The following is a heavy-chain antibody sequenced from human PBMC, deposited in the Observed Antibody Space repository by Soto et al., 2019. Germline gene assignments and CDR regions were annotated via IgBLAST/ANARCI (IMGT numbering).Heavy chain of an antibody. CDR3: ARALLGYCSSTSCYTPLFDY. Sequence: SETLSLTCAVSGGSISSGGYSWSWIRQPPGKGLEWIGYIYHSGSTYYNPSLKSRVTISVDRSKNQFSLKLSSVTAADTAVYYCARALLGYCSSTSCYTPLFDYWGRGTLVTVS. D-gene: IGHD2-2*02. J-gene: IGHJ4*02. V-gene: IGHV4-30-2*01. CDR1: GGSISSGGYS. CDR2: IYHSGST.